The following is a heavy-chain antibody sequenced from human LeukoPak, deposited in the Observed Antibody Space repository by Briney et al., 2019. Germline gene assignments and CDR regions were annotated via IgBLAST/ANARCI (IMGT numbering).Heavy chain of an antibody. V-gene: IGHV4-59*01. J-gene: IGHJ5*02. CDR1: GGSISIYY. Sequence: PSETLSLTCTASGGSISIYYWSWIRQPPGKGLEWIGYIYYSGSTNYNPSLKSRVTISVDTSKNQFSLKLSSVTAADTAVYYCARGSGATEFDPWGQGTLVTVSS. D-gene: IGHD2-21*02. CDR3: ARGSGATEFDP. CDR2: IYYSGST.